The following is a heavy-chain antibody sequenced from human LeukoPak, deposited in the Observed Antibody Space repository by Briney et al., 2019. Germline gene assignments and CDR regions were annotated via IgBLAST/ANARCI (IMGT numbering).Heavy chain of an antibody. V-gene: IGHV4-4*07. J-gene: IGHJ3*02. CDR3: ARQTPSYCSGGSCYRGDAFDI. D-gene: IGHD2-15*01. CDR2: IYTSGST. CDR1: GGSISSYY. Sequence: SETLPLTCTVSGGSISSYYWSWIRQPAGKGLEWIGRIYTSGSTNYNPSLKSRVTMSVDTSKNQFSLKLSSVTAADTAVYYCARQTPSYCSGGSCYRGDAFDIWGQGTMVTVSS.